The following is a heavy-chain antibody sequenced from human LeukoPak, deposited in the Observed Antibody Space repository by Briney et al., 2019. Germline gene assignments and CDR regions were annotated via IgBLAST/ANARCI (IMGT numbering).Heavy chain of an antibody. Sequence: GDPLNISGTGAGYSCTSYWIGWVRQLPGKGLECTGIIYPGDSDTKYSPSFQGLVTISADQSISTGSLQWSSMQASDTALYYCARPALHGDAFDIWGQGTMVTVSS. D-gene: IGHD6-25*01. CDR1: GYSCTSYW. V-gene: IGHV5-51*01. J-gene: IGHJ3*02. CDR3: ARPALHGDAFDI. CDR2: IYPGDSDT.